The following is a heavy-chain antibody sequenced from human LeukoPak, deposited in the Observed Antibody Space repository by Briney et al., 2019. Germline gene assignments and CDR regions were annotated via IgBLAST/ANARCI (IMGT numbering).Heavy chain of an antibody. CDR3: ARRGYTAPFDY. CDR2: IYYSGSA. Sequence: PSETLSLTGTVSGGSISSYYWSWIRQPPGKGLEWIGYIYYSGSANYNPSLKSRVTISVDTSKNQFSLKLSSVTAADTAVYYCARRGYTAPFDYWGQGTLVTVSS. J-gene: IGHJ4*02. CDR1: GGSISSYY. V-gene: IGHV4-59*12. D-gene: IGHD3-16*02.